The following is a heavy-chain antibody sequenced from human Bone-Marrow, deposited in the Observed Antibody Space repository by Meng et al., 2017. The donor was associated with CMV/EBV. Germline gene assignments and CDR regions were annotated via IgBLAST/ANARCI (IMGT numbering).Heavy chain of an antibody. D-gene: IGHD3-3*01. J-gene: IGHJ4*02. CDR1: SISSGGYY. V-gene: IGHV4-31*02. CDR3: ARVPPDYDFWSGCFDY. Sequence: SISSGGYYWGWIRQHPGKGLEWIGYIYYSGSTYYNPSLKSRVTISVDTSKNQFSLKLSSVTAADTAVYYCARVPPDYDFWSGCFDYWGQGTLVTVSS. CDR2: IYYSGST.